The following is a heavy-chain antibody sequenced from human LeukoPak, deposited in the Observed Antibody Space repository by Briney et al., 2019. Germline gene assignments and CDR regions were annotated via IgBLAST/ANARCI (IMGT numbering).Heavy chain of an antibody. V-gene: IGHV3-30*02. D-gene: IGHD3-22*01. CDR3: ARSLTYYYDSSGYFCLGY. CDR2: IRYDGSIK. J-gene: IGHJ4*02. CDR1: GFIFTSYG. Sequence: GGSLRLSCAASGFIFTSYGMHWVRQAPGKGLEWVAFIRYDGSIKFYADSVKGRFTISRDNAKNTLYLQMNSLRAEDTAVYYRARSLTYYYDSSGYFCLGYWGQGTLVTVSS.